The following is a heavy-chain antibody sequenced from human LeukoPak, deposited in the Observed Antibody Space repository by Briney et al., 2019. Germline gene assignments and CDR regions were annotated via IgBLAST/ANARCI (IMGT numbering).Heavy chain of an antibody. CDR3: ARGGYDFWSGSPHDY. J-gene: IGHJ4*02. CDR1: GYIFTTFS. Sequence: ASVKVSCKASGYIFTTFSIHWVRQAPGQRLEWMGWINAGNGNTKYSQKFQDRVTITRDTSASTAYMEVSSLGSEDMAVYYCARGGYDFWSGSPHDYWGQGTLVTVSS. V-gene: IGHV1-3*01. CDR2: INAGNGNT. D-gene: IGHD3-3*01.